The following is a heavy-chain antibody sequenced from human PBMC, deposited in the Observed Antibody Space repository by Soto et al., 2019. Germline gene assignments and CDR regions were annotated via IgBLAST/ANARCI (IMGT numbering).Heavy chain of an antibody. CDR2: ISTYNGNT. CDR3: ARGPNDCDY. V-gene: IGHV1-18*01. CDR1: GYTFTSYG. Sequence: QVQLVQSGAEVKKPGASVKVSCKASGYTFTSYGISWVRQAPGKGLEWMGWISTYNGNTKYAQKLQGRVPMTTDTAPRQADLELRSLRSDDTAVYYGARGPNDCDYWGQGTLVTVSS. D-gene: IGHD7-27*01. J-gene: IGHJ4*02.